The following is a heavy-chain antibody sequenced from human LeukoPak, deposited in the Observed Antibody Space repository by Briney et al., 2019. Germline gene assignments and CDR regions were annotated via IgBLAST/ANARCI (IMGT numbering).Heavy chain of an antibody. D-gene: IGHD2-21*02. CDR3: AREGYCGGDCYSHDAFDI. CDR1: GGSFSSYD. Sequence: SAVPVSGKPSGGSFSSYDISWVQQAPGQALEWMRGIIPIFGTANYAQKFQGRVTITADESTSTAYMELSSLRSEDTAVYYCAREGYCGGDCYSHDAFDIWGQGTMVTVSS. J-gene: IGHJ3*02. CDR2: IIPIFGTA. V-gene: IGHV1-69*13.